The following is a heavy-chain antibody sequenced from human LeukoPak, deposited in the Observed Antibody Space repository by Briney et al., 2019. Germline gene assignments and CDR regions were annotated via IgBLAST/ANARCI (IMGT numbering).Heavy chain of an antibody. CDR3: GGGSYTPFDY. Sequence: GGSLRLSCAASGFTFSSYAMHWVRQAPGKGLEWVAVISYDGSNKYYADSVKGRFTISRDNSKNTLYLQMNSLRAEDTAVYYCGGGSYTPFDYWGQGTLVTVSS. D-gene: IGHD3-16*01. J-gene: IGHJ4*02. CDR2: ISYDGSNK. V-gene: IGHV3-30*14. CDR1: GFTFSSYA.